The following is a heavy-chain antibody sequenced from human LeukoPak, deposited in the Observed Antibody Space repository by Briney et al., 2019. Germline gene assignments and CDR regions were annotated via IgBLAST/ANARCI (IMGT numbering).Heavy chain of an antibody. D-gene: IGHD6-19*01. Sequence: ASVKVSCKASGYTFTSYAMNWVRQAPGQGLEWMGWINTNTGNPTYAQGFTGRFVFSLDTSVSTAYLQISSLKAEDTAVYYCARGLEMATSSGWYRYAFDIWGQGTMVTVSS. CDR2: INTNTGNP. J-gene: IGHJ3*02. V-gene: IGHV7-4-1*02. CDR1: GYTFTSYA. CDR3: ARGLEMATSSGWYRYAFDI.